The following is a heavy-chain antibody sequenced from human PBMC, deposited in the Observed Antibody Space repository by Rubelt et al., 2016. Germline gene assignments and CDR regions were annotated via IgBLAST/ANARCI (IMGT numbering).Heavy chain of an antibody. CDR3: ARQESCTNGVCSPFDY. CDR2: IYYSGST. D-gene: IGHD2-8*01. CDR1: GGSISGYF. V-gene: IGHV4-59*01. Sequence: TVSGGSISGYFWSWIRQPPGKGLEWIGYIYYSGSTNYNSSLKSRVTISVDTSKSQFSLNLSSVTAADTAVYYCARQESCTNGVCSPFDYWGQGTLVTVSS. J-gene: IGHJ4*02.